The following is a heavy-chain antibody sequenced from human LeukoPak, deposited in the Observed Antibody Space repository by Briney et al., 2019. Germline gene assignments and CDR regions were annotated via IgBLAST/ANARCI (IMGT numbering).Heavy chain of an antibody. CDR1: GGSFSGYY. Sequence: PSETLSLTCAVYGGSFSGYYWSWIRQPPGKGLEWIGEINHSGSTNYNPSLKSRVTLSVDTSKNQFSLKLSSVTAADTAVYYCASRLPRYDYVWGSYRFGAFDIWGQGTTVTVSS. D-gene: IGHD3-16*02. J-gene: IGHJ3*02. CDR2: INHSGST. V-gene: IGHV4-34*01. CDR3: ASRLPRYDYVWGSYRFGAFDI.